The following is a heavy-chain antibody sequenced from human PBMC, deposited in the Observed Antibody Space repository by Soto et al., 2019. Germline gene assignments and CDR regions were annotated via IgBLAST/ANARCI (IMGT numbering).Heavy chain of an antibody. J-gene: IGHJ4*02. D-gene: IGHD6-13*01. V-gene: IGHV3-23*01. CDR1: GFTFSSYA. CDR3: AKDPLRIAAARTDFDY. Sequence: GGSLRLSCAASGFTFSSYAMSWVRQAPGKGLEWVSAISGSGGSTYYTDSGKGRFTISRDNSKNTLYLQMNSLRAEDTAVYYCAKDPLRIAAARTDFDYWGQGTLVTVSS. CDR2: ISGSGGST.